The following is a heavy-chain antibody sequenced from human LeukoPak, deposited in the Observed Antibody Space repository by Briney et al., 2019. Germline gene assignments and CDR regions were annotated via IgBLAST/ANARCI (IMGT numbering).Heavy chain of an antibody. CDR1: GFTFSSYA. CDR2: IYHSGTT. CDR3: ATRSYCSGGSCYFVY. Sequence: GSLRLSCAASGFTFSSYAMHWVRQAPGKGLEWIGEIYHSGTTNYNPSLKSRVTISVDKSKNQFSLKLRSVTAADTAVYYCATRSYCSGGSCYFVYWGQGTLVTVSS. V-gene: IGHV4-4*02. D-gene: IGHD2-15*01. J-gene: IGHJ4*02.